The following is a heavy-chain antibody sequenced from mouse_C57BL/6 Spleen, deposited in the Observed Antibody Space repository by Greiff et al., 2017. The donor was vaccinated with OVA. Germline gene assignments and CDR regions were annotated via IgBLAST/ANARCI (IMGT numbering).Heavy chain of an antibody. J-gene: IGHJ2*01. Sequence: QVQLQHSGPELVKPGASVKISCKASGYAFSSSWMNWVKQRPGKGLEWIGRIYPGDGDTNYNGKFKGKATLTADKSSSTAYMQLSSLTSEDSAVYFCARGGTYYGSSFFDYWGQGTTLTVSS. CDR3: ARGGTYYGSSFFDY. CDR1: GYAFSSSW. V-gene: IGHV1-82*01. CDR2: IYPGDGDT. D-gene: IGHD1-1*01.